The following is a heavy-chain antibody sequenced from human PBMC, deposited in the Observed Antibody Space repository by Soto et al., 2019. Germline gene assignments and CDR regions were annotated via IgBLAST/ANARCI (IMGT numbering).Heavy chain of an antibody. Sequence: ASVKVSCKASGYTFTSYYMHWVRQAPGQGLEWMGIINPSGGSTSYAQKFQGRVTMTRDTSTSTVYMELSSLRSEDTAVYYCARLRYYDSSGYYPPLDYYYGMDVWGQGTTVTVSS. CDR1: GYTFTSYY. V-gene: IGHV1-46*01. CDR2: INPSGGST. D-gene: IGHD3-22*01. J-gene: IGHJ6*02. CDR3: ARLRYYDSSGYYPPLDYYYGMDV.